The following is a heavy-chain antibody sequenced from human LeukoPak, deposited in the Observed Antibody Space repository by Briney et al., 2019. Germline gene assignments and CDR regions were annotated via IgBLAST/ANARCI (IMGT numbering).Heavy chain of an antibody. CDR2: ISSSSSTI. Sequence: GGSLRLSCAASGFTFSSYSTSWVRQAPGKGLEWVSYISSSSSTIYYADSVKGRFTISRDNAKNSLYLQMNSLRAEDTAVYYCARDRLRYSSSSRAFDIWGQGTMVTVSS. D-gene: IGHD6-6*01. CDR1: GFTFSSYS. J-gene: IGHJ3*02. CDR3: ARDRLRYSSSSRAFDI. V-gene: IGHV3-48*01.